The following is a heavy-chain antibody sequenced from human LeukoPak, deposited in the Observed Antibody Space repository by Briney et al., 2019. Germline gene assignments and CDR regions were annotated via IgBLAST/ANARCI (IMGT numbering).Heavy chain of an antibody. CDR3: ARDPTDYYDSTPDY. CDR2: IIPIFGTA. V-gene: IGHV1-69*13. Sequence: SVKVSCKASGGTFSSYAISWVRQAPGQGLEWMGGIIPIFGTANYAQKFQGRVTITADESTSTAYMELSSLRSEDTAVYYCARDPTDYYDSTPDYWGQGTLVTVSS. D-gene: IGHD3-22*01. J-gene: IGHJ4*02. CDR1: GGTFSSYA.